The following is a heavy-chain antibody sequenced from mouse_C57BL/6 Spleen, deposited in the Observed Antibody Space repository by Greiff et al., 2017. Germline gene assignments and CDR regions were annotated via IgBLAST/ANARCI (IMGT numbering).Heavy chain of an antibody. CDR3: ARAGDYYGSPHLYFDV. CDR1: GFTFSSYA. J-gene: IGHJ1*03. CDR2: ISDGGSYT. V-gene: IGHV5-4*01. D-gene: IGHD1-1*01. Sequence: EVQGVESGGGLVKPGGSLKLSCAASGFTFSSYAMSWVRQTPEKRLEWVATISDGGSYTYYPDNVKGRFTISRDNAKNNLYLQMSHLKYEDTAMYYCARAGDYYGSPHLYFDVWGTGTTVTVSS.